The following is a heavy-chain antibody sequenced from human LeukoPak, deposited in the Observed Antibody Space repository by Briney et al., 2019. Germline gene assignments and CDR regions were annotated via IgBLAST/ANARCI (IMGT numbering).Heavy chain of an antibody. CDR3: ASARTSSRSWFTFDY. Sequence: SQTLSLTCTVSGGXLSGGYYWTWIRQSPGKDPERIGYIHYGGSTYYNPSLKSRVTISVDTSKNQLSLKLSSVTAADTAVYYCASARTSSRSWFTFDYWGQGILVTVSS. D-gene: IGHD6-13*01. CDR1: GGXLSGGYY. J-gene: IGHJ4*02. V-gene: IGHV4-30-4*01. CDR2: IHYGGST.